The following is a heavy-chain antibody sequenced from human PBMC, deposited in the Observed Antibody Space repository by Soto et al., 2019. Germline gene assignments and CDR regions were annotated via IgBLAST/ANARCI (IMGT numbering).Heavy chain of an antibody. D-gene: IGHD2-15*01. Sequence: GSLRLSCAASGFTFSSYGMHWVRQAPGKGLEWVAVIWYDGSNKYYADSVKGRFTISRDNSKNTLYLQMNSLRAEDTAVYYCAREAPRYCSGGSCYHDAFDIWGQGTMVTVSS. CDR3: AREAPRYCSGGSCYHDAFDI. CDR2: IWYDGSNK. J-gene: IGHJ3*02. V-gene: IGHV3-33*01. CDR1: GFTFSSYG.